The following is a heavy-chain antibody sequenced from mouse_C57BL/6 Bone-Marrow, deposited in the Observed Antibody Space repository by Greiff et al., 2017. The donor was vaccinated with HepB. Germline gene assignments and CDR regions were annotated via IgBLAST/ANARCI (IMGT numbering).Heavy chain of an antibody. Sequence: VQLQQSGPELVKPGASVKISCKASGYTFTDYYMNWVKQSHGKSLEWIGDINPNNGGTSYNQKFKGKATLTVDKSSSTAYMALRSLTSEDSAVYYCAREGIYYGNYDWFAYWGQGTLVTVSA. CDR3: AREGIYYGNYDWFAY. V-gene: IGHV1-26*01. D-gene: IGHD2-1*01. J-gene: IGHJ3*01. CDR2: INPNNGGT. CDR1: GYTFTDYY.